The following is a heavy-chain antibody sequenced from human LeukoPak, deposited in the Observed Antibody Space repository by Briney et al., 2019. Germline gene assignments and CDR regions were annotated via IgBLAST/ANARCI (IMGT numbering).Heavy chain of an antibody. J-gene: IGHJ4*02. V-gene: IGHV4-59*01. CDR2: IYYSGST. CDR3: AREGCYDSSGYHLDY. Sequence: SETLSLTCTVSGGSISSYYWSWIRQPPGKGLEWIGYIYYSGSTNYNPSLKSRVTISVDTSKNQFSLKLSSVTAADTAVYYCAREGCYDSSGYHLDYWGQGTLVTVSS. D-gene: IGHD3-22*01. CDR1: GGSISSYY.